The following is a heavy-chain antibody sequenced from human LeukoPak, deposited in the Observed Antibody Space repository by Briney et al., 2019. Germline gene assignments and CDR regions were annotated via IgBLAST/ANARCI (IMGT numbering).Heavy chain of an antibody. CDR2: ISYDGSNK. V-gene: IGHV3-30-3*01. J-gene: IGHJ4*02. D-gene: IGHD3-3*01. CDR1: GFTFSSYA. CDR3: AREEWYYFDY. Sequence: PGRSLRLSCAASGFTFSSYAMHWVRQAPGKGLEWVAVISYDGSNKYYEDSVKGRFTISRDNSKNTLYLQMNSLRAEDMAVYYCAREEWYYFDYWGQGTLVTVSS.